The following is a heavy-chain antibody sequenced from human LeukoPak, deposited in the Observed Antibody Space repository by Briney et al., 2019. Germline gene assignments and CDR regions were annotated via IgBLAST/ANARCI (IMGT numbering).Heavy chain of an antibody. D-gene: IGHD6-13*01. CDR2: ICGSGGST. Sequence: RGSLRLSCAASGFTLSRYAMSGVRQAPGKGLERVSAICGSGGSTYKPDSVKGRFTISSDNPKNTLYLQMNRLRAGETPVYYCAKDSSSPAHDYGGEGPLVTVSS. J-gene: IGHJ4*02. CDR1: GFTLSRYA. V-gene: IGHV3-23*01. CDR3: AKDSSSPAHDY.